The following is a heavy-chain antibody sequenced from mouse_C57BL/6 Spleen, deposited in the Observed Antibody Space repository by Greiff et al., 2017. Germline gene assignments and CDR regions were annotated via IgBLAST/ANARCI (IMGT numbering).Heavy chain of an antibody. CDR1: GYTFTSYW. V-gene: IGHV1-52*01. D-gene: IGHD1-1*01. CDR3: ASLITTGEGYFDY. CDR2: IDPSDSET. J-gene: IGHJ2*01. Sequence: VQLQQPGAELVRPGSSVKLSCKASGYTFTSYWMHWVKQRPIQGLEWIGNIDPSDSETHYNQKFKDKATLTVDKSSSTAYMQLSSLTSEDSAVYYCASLITTGEGYFDYWGQGTTLTVSS.